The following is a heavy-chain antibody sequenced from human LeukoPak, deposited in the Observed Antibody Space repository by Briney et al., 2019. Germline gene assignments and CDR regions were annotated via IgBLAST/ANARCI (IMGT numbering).Heavy chain of an antibody. J-gene: IGHJ6*04. V-gene: IGHV4-34*01. Sequence: SETLPLTCAVYGGSFSGYYWSWIRQPPGKGLEWIGEINHSGSTNYNPSLKSRVTISVDTSKNQFSLKLSSVTAADTVVYYCASRYCSGGSCYLSYYGMDVWGKGTTVTVSS. CDR3: ASRYCSGGSCYLSYYGMDV. CDR2: INHSGST. D-gene: IGHD2-15*01. CDR1: GGSFSGYY.